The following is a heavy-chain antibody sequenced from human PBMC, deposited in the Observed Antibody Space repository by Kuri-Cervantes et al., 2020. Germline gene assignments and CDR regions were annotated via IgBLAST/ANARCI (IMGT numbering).Heavy chain of an antibody. J-gene: IGHJ6*02. D-gene: IGHD1-26*01. Sequence: GESLKISCAASGFTFRSYSMNWVRQAPGKGLEWVSSISSSSSYIYYADSVKGRFTISRDNAKNSLYLQMNSLRAEDTAVYYCARDKGNSGSYFGNYYCYGMDVWGQGTTVTVSS. CDR2: ISSSSSYI. CDR3: ARDKGNSGSYFGNYYCYGMDV. CDR1: GFTFRSYS. V-gene: IGHV3-21*01.